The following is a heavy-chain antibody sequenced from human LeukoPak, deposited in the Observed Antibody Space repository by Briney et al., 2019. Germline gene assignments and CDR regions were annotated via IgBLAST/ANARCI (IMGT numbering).Heavy chain of an antibody. V-gene: IGHV3-23*01. CDR2: IRSGGGST. J-gene: IGHJ4*02. D-gene: IGHD2-2*01. CDR1: GFTFSTYA. CDR3: AKGGAGYCSSTSCLYYFDY. Sequence: GGSLRLSCVASGFTFSTYAMTWVRQAPGKGLEWVSTIRSGGGSTYYADSVKGRFTISRDNSKNTLHLQMNSLRAEDTAVYYCAKGGAGYCSSTSCLYYFDYWGQGTLVTVST.